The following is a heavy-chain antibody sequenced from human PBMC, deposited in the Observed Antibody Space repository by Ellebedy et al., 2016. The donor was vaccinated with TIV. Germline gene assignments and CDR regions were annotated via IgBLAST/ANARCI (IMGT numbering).Heavy chain of an antibody. Sequence: AASVKVPCKASGYTFTSHYMHWARHPPGQGLVWMGIINPSGGSTSYAQKFQGRVTMTRDTSTSTVYMELSSLRSEDTAVYYCARRHLLEWGWRFDYWGQGTLVTVSS. CDR1: GYTFTSHY. J-gene: IGHJ4*02. CDR2: INPSGGST. CDR3: ARRHLLEWGWRFDY. D-gene: IGHD3-3*01. V-gene: IGHV1-46*01.